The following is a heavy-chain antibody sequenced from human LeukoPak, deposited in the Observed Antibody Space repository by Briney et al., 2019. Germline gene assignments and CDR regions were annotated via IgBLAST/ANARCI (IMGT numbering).Heavy chain of an antibody. CDR1: GGTFSSYT. J-gene: IGHJ4*02. CDR2: IIPILGIA. V-gene: IGHV1-69*02. Sequence: ASVKVSCKASGGTFSSYTISWVRQAPGQGLEWMGRIIPILGIANYAQKFQGRVTITADKSTSTAYMELSSLRSEDTAVYYCASLGWNSYFDYWGQGTLVTVSS. D-gene: IGHD1-7*01. CDR3: ASLGWNSYFDY.